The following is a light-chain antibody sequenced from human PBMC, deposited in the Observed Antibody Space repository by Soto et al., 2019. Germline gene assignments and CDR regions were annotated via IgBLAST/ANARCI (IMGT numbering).Light chain of an antibody. CDR1: NVGSDS. J-gene: IGLJ2*01. Sequence: SYELTQPPSVSVAPGQTASITCGGDNVGSDSVHWYQQKPGQAPVLVVYDDSDRPSGIPERFSGSNSGNTATLTIRRVEAGDEADYFCQVWDSASDHVLFGGGTKVTVL. CDR3: QVWDSASDHVL. CDR2: DDS. V-gene: IGLV3-21*02.